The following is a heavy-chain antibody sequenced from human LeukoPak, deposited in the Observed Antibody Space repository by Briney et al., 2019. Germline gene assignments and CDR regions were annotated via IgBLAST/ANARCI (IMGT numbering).Heavy chain of an antibody. D-gene: IGHD6-13*01. CDR2: IIPIFGTA. V-gene: IGHV1-18*01. CDR3: ARGIVRQQLVRGANWFDP. CDR1: GYTFTSYG. Sequence: ASVKVSCKASGYTFTSYGISWVRQAPGQGLEWMGGIIPIFGTANYAQKLQGRVTMTTDTSTSTAYMELRSLRSDDTAVYYCARGIVRQQLVRGANWFDPWGQGTLVTVSS. J-gene: IGHJ5*02.